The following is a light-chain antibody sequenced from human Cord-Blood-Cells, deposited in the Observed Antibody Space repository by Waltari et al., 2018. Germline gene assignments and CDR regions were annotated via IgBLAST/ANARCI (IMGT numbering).Light chain of an antibody. CDR1: SSNIGSNY. CDR2: RNN. Sequence: QSVLTQPPSASGPPGQRVTISCSGSSSNIGSNYVYWYQQLPGTAPKLLIYRNNQRPSGVPDRFSGSKSGTSASLAISGLRSEDEADYDCAAWDDSLSGWVFGGGTKLTVL. V-gene: IGLV1-47*01. CDR3: AAWDDSLSGWV. J-gene: IGLJ3*02.